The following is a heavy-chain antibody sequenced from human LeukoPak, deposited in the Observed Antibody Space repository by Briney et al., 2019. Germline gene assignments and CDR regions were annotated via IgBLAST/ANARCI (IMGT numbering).Heavy chain of an antibody. J-gene: IGHJ4*02. Sequence: PSETLSLTCTVSGYSISSGYYWSWIRQPPGKGLEWIGYIYYSGSTNYNPSLKSLVTISVDTSKNQFSLRLSSVTAADTAVYYCARVTGYIVEDYFDYWGQGTMVTVSS. V-gene: IGHV4-61*01. CDR3: ARVTGYIVEDYFDY. D-gene: IGHD3-22*01. CDR1: GYSISSGYY. CDR2: IYYSGST.